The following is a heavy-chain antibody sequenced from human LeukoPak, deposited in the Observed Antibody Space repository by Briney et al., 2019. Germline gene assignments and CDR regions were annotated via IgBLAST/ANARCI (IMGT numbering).Heavy chain of an antibody. CDR1: GFIVSSNY. V-gene: IGHV3-66*01. D-gene: IGHD2-15*01. CDR2: IYSGGST. CDR3: ARVVGPAYFDY. J-gene: IGHJ4*02. Sequence: GGSLRLSCAASGFIVSSNYMSWVRQAPGKGLEWVTVIYSGGSTYYADSVKGRFTISRDNAKNSLYLQMNSLRAEDTAVYYCARVVGPAYFDYWGQGTLVTVSS.